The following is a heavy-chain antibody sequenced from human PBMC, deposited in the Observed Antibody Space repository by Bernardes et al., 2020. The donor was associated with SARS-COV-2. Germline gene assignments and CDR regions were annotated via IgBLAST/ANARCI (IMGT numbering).Heavy chain of an antibody. CDR2: IDPSDSYT. J-gene: IGHJ5*02. CDR1: GYIFTSYW. Sequence: GESLKISCKGSGYIFTSYWINWVRQMPGKGLEWMGRIDPSDSYTNYSPSFQGHVTISADKSISTAYLQWSSLKVSDTAMYYCAPEGCSSISCRIGWFDPWGQGTLVTVSS. V-gene: IGHV5-10-1*01. D-gene: IGHD2-2*01. CDR3: APEGCSSISCRIGWFDP.